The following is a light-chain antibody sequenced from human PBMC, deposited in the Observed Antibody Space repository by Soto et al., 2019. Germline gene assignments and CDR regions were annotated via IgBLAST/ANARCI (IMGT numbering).Light chain of an antibody. CDR3: QQYGNFPYT. Sequence: EIVLTQSPGTLSLSPGESATLSCRASQSVSNNYLAWYQQKPAQAPRLLIYGASSRATGVPDRVSGSGSGTDFTLTINRLEPEDFAVYYCQQYGNFPYTFGQGTKLEIK. V-gene: IGKV3-20*01. CDR1: QSVSNNY. CDR2: GAS. J-gene: IGKJ2*01.